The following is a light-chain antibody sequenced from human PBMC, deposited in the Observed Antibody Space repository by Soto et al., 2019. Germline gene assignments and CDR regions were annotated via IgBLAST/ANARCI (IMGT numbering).Light chain of an antibody. CDR3: QQYDKWPPYT. CDR1: QSVSTN. Sequence: EIVMTQSPATLSVSPGERATLSCWASQSVSTNLAWYQQKPGQAPRLPIYGASARATGIPARFSGSGSGTEFTLTISSLQSEDFAVYYCQQYDKWPPYTFGQGTKLEIK. V-gene: IGKV3-15*01. CDR2: GAS. J-gene: IGKJ2*01.